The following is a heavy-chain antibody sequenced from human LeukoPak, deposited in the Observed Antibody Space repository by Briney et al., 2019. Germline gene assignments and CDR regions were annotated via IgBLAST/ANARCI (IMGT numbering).Heavy chain of an antibody. V-gene: IGHV4-4*07. CDR1: GGSISSNY. CDR3: ARGPYYSNAVGHFDY. J-gene: IGHJ4*02. Sequence: SETLSLTCTVSGGSISSNYWSWIRQPAGKGLEWIGRIYSSGSTNYNPSLKSRVSMSADTSKNQFSLNLSSVTAADTAVYYCARGPYYSNAVGHFDYWGQGTLVTVSS. D-gene: IGHD4-11*01. CDR2: IYSSGST.